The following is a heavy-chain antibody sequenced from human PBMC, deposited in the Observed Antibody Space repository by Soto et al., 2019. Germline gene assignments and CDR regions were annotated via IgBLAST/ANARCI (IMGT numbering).Heavy chain of an antibody. D-gene: IGHD6-6*01. V-gene: IGHV3-30*18. CDR1: GFTFSSYG. CDR3: AKCIADRPYYYYGMDV. Sequence: QVKLVESGGGVVQPGRSLRLSCAASGFTFSSYGMHWVRQAPGKRLEWVAVISYDGSNKYYADSVKGRFTISRDNSKNTLYLQMNSLRAEDTAVYYCAKCIADRPYYYYGMDVWGQGTTDTDSS. J-gene: IGHJ6*02. CDR2: ISYDGSNK.